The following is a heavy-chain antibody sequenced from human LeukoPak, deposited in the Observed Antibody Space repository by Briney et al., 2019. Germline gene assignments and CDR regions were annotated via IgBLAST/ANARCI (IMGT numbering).Heavy chain of an antibody. Sequence: PGRSLRLSCTASGFTLSRYGMHWVRQAPGKGLEWVAVIWFDERHEDYADSVKGRFTSSRDNSKNTLYLQMNSLRAEDTAVYYCARGAGGSYPIDYWGQGTLVTVSS. CDR2: IWFDERHE. V-gene: IGHV3-33*01. J-gene: IGHJ4*02. CDR1: GFTLSRYG. D-gene: IGHD1-26*01. CDR3: ARGAGGSYPIDY.